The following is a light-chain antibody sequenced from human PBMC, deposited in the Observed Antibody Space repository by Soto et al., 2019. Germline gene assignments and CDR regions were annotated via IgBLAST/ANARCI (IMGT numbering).Light chain of an antibody. CDR1: QNVSNY. Sequence: EIVLTQPPATLSLSPGERATLSCMASQNVSNYLAWYQQKPGQAPRLLIYDASNRATGIPARFSGSGSATDFTLTISSLEPEDFAVYYCQQRSNWPRTFGQGTKVDIK. CDR2: DAS. V-gene: IGKV3-11*01. CDR3: QQRSNWPRT. J-gene: IGKJ1*01.